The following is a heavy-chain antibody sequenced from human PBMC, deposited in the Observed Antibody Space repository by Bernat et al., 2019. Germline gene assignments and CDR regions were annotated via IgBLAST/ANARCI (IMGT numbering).Heavy chain of an antibody. CDR1: GGTFSSYA. CDR3: ARNSHATALYYYYYMDV. D-gene: IGHD4-11*01. J-gene: IGHJ6*03. CDR2: IIPIFGTA. V-gene: IGHV1-69*01. Sequence: QVQLVQSGAEVKKPGSSVKVSCKASGGTFSSYAISWVRQAPGPGLEWMGGIIPIFGTANYAQKFPGRVTITADESTSTAYMELSSLRSEETAVYYCARNSHATALYYYYYMDVWGKGTTVTVSS.